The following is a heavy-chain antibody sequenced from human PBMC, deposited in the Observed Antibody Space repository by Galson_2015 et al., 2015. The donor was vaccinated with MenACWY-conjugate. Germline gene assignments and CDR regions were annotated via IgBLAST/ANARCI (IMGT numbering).Heavy chain of an antibody. V-gene: IGHV1-69*04. CDR3: AGGEAGGYNYFGLVV. CDR1: GGPFSSYG. D-gene: IGHD6-13*01. J-gene: IGHJ6*02. CDR2: IIPILGEV. Sequence: SVKVSCKASGGPFSSYGISWVRQAPGQGLECMGRIIPILGEVSYAQKFQGRVTITANNADQSTWTAYMGLSSLRSDHTAVYYWAGGEAGGYNYFGLVVWGQGTTFTVSS.